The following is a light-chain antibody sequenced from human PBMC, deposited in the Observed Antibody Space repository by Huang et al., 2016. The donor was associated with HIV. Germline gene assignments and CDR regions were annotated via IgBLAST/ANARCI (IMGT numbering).Light chain of an antibody. Sequence: IQLTQSPSALSASVGDRVTITCRANQGISSYLAWYQQTPGKAPKLLISAASTLQSGVPSRFSGSGSGTDVTRPISSLQPEDFATYYCQHLNSYPLTCGGGTKVEIK. CDR1: QGISSY. V-gene: IGKV1-9*01. CDR3: QHLNSYPLT. CDR2: AAS. J-gene: IGKJ4*01.